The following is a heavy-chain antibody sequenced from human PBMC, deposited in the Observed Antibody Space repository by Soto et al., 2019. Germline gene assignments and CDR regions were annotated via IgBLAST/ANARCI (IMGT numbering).Heavy chain of an antibody. CDR3: SRSIIYDRASKVFAY. J-gene: IGHJ4*02. Sequence: SETLSLTCGGYGGSFRGCYWSWIRQPPGKGLEWIVEINHSGSTNYNPSLKSRVTISVDTSKNQFSLKLSTVTAADASVYYFSRSIIYDRASKVFAYWGQGTLVSLSS. CDR1: GGSFRGCY. V-gene: IGHV4-34*01. CDR2: INHSGST. D-gene: IGHD3-22*01.